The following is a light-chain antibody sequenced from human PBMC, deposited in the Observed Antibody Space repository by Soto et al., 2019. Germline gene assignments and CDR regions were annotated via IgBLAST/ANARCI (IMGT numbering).Light chain of an antibody. V-gene: IGKV3-20*01. CDR1: QSVSSSY. CDR3: QQYATSPMT. J-gene: IGKJ5*01. CDR2: GAS. Sequence: EIDLTQSPATLSLSPGERATLSCRASQSVSSSYLAWYQQKPGQAPRLLIYGASSRATGIPDRFSGSGSGTDFTLTISRLEPEDFAVYYCQQYATSPMTFGQGTRLEIK.